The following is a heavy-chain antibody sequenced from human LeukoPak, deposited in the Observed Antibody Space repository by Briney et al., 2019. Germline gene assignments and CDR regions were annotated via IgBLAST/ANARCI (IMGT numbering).Heavy chain of an antibody. J-gene: IGHJ4*02. CDR2: ISYDGRNT. Sequence: GGSLRLSCVTSGFSFNSYAMHWVRQAPDKGLEWVAAISYDGRNTYYADFVKGRFTISRDDSKNSLYLQKNSLRAEDTAMYYCTRDPPVQFWGQGTPVTVLS. CDR1: GFSFNSYA. V-gene: IGHV3-33*05. D-gene: IGHD3-10*01. CDR3: TRDPPVQF.